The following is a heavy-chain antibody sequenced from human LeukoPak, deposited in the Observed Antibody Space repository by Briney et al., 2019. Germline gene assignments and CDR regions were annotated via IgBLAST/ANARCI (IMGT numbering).Heavy chain of an antibody. CDR3: ARDRGSGGNYYMDV. CDR2: INHSGST. CDR1: GGSFSGYY. J-gene: IGHJ6*03. V-gene: IGHV4-34*01. Sequence: SETLSLTCAVYGGSFSGYYWSWIRQPPGKGLEWIGEINHSGSTNYNPSLKSRVTISVDTSKNQFSLQLNSVTPEDTAVYYCARDRGSGGNYYMDVWGKGTTVTVSS. D-gene: IGHD6-19*01.